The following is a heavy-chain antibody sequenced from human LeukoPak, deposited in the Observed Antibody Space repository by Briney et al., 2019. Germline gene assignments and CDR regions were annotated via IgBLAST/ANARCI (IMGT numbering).Heavy chain of an antibody. CDR2: ISAYNGNT. J-gene: IGHJ4*02. V-gene: IGHV1-18*01. CDR3: ARDALDCSSTSCYSQNFDY. Sequence: ASVKVPCKASGYTFTGYGISWVRQAPGQGLEWMGWISAYNGNTNYAQKLQGRVTMTTDTSTSTAYMELRSLRSDDTAVYYCARDALDCSSTSCYSQNFDYWGQGTLVTVSS. CDR1: GYTFTGYG. D-gene: IGHD2-2*01.